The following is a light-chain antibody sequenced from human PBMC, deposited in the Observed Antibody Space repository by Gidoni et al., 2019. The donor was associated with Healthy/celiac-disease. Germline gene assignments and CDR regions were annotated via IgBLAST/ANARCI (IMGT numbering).Light chain of an antibody. V-gene: IGKV1-33*01. CDR2: DAS. CDR3: QQYDNLPLT. J-gene: IGKJ4*01. Sequence: DIQMTQSPSSLSASVGDSGTITCQASQDISNYLNWYQQKPGKDPKLLFYDASNLETGCPARFSGIGSGTDFTFAISSLQPEDIATYYCQQYDNLPLTFGGETKVEIK. CDR1: QDISNY.